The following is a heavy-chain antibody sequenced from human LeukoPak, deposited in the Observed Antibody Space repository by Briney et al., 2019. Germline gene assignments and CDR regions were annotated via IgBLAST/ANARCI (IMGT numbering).Heavy chain of an antibody. CDR2: MNPNSGNT. CDR3: ARGPQRSHRPYNWFDP. D-gene: IGHD1-1*01. Sequence: ASVKVSCKASGGTFSSYAISWVRQAPGQGLEWMGWMNPNSGNTGYAQKFQGRVTMTRNTSISTAYMELSSLRSEDTAVYYCARGPQRSHRPYNWFDPWGQGTLVTVSS. J-gene: IGHJ5*02. CDR1: GGTFSSYA. V-gene: IGHV1-8*02.